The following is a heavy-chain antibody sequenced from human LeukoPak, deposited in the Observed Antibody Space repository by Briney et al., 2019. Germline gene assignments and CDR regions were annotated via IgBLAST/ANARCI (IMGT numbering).Heavy chain of an antibody. CDR3: AGDGANLLFDS. V-gene: IGHV3-21*06. Sequence: GGSLRLSCAASGFNFRIFSIHWVRQSPGKGLEWVASISSTSGHIYYADSVRGRFTISRDNAKNSVYLQMNSLRAEDTAVYYCAGDGANLLFDSWGQGTLVTVSS. CDR1: GFNFRIFS. J-gene: IGHJ4*02. D-gene: IGHD2/OR15-2a*01. CDR2: ISSTSGHI.